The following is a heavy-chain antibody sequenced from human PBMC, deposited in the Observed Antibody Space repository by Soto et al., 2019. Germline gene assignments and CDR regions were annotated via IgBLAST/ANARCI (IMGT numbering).Heavy chain of an antibody. CDR1: GGSFSGYY. Sequence: SETLSLTCAVYGGSFSGYYWSWIRQPPGKGLEWIGEINHSGSTNYNPSLKSRVTISVDTSKNQFSLKLSSVTAADTAVYYCARAIPSAEARTRFDPWGQGTLVTV. D-gene: IGHD1-26*01. CDR2: INHSGST. CDR3: ARAIPSAEARTRFDP. V-gene: IGHV4-34*01. J-gene: IGHJ5*02.